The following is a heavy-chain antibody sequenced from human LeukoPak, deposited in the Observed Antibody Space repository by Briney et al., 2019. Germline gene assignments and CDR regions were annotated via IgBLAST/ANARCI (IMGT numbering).Heavy chain of an antibody. CDR2: IYFSGST. Sequence: SETLSLTCTVSGGSTSSGDYYWSWIRQPPGKGLEWIGYIYFSGSTYYNPSLKSRVTISLDTSKNQFSLRLTSVTAADTAVYYCARSRGYYDSSGYFLGSWGQGTLVTVSS. J-gene: IGHJ4*02. CDR3: ARSRGYYDSSGYFLGS. V-gene: IGHV4-30-4*01. CDR1: GGSTSSGDYY. D-gene: IGHD3-22*01.